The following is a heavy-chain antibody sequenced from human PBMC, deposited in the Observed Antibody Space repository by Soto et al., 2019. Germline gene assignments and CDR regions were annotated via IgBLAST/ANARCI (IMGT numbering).Heavy chain of an antibody. J-gene: IGHJ3*02. V-gene: IGHV3-74*01. CDR2: INGDGSYT. CDR3: VRTWHGFDI. CDR1: GFTFSTYW. Sequence: VQLVESGGGLVQPGGSLRLSCAASGFTFSTYWMHWVRQAPEKGLLWVSHINGDGSYTDFADSVKGRFTISRDNAKNTVYLQKQSLRVEDTAVYFCVRTWHGFDIWGPGTMVTVSS.